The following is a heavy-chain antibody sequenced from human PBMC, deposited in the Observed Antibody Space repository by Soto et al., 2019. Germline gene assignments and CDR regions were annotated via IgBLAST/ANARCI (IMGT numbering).Heavy chain of an antibody. D-gene: IGHD3-16*01. CDR3: ASGGNWFDP. Sequence: SETLSLTCNVSGGSISNYYWTWVRQSPEKGLEWIGYMYYNGNINYTPSLKSRVTISIDTSKNQFSLTLKSVTAADTAVYYCASGGNWFDPWGQGVLVTVSS. J-gene: IGHJ5*02. CDR1: GGSISNYY. V-gene: IGHV4-59*01. CDR2: MYYNGNI.